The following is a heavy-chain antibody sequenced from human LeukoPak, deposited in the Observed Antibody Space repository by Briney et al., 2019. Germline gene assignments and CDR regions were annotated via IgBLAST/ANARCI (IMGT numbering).Heavy chain of an antibody. CDR3: ARPHWGFDS. CDR1: GFTFSSYW. D-gene: IGHD7-27*01. V-gene: IGHV3-7*01. J-gene: IGHJ4*02. CDR2: IRQDGSEK. Sequence: GGSLRLSCAASGFTFSSYWMSWVRQAPGKGLEWVASIRQDGSEKHYVDSVRGRFTISRDNAKNSLSLEMNSLRAEDTALYYCARPHWGFDSWGQGTLVTVSS.